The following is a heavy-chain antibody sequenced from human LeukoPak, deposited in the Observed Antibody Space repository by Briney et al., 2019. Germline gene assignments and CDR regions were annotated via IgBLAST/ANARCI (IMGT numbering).Heavy chain of an antibody. CDR2: IYSVNRT. CDR1: GFTVSNNY. CDR3: ARSPPWAPLDY. J-gene: IGHJ4*02. Sequence: GGALRLSCAASGFTVSNNYMSWVRQAPGKGLEWVSVIYSVNRTSYADSVKGRFTISRDSSKNTLCLQMNSLRAEDTAVYYCARSPPWAPLDYWGQGTLVTVSS. V-gene: IGHV3-66*01.